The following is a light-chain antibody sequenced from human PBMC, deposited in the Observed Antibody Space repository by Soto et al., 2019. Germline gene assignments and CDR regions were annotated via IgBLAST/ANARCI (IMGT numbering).Light chain of an antibody. V-gene: IGKV1-5*01. CDR3: KQYNSYWGT. J-gene: IGKJ1*01. Sequence: DIQMTPSPSTLSASVGYRVTITCRASQSISSWLAWYQQKQGKAPKLLIDDASNLKSGVHSRFSGSGSGTEFTLTISSLQPDDFATYYCKQYNSYWGTFGQGTKVDIK. CDR1: QSISSW. CDR2: DAS.